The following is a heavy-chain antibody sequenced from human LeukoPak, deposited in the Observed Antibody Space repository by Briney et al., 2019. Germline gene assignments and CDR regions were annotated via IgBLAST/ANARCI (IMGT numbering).Heavy chain of an antibody. D-gene: IGHD1-26*01. CDR3: ARDRRGVPWSKGSYYFDY. Sequence: KTSETLSLTCTVSGGSISSGSYYWSWIRQPAGKGLEWIGRIYTSGSTNYNPSLKSRVTISVDTSKNQFSLKLSSVTAADTAVYYCARDRRGVPWSKGSYYFDYWGQGTLVTVSS. CDR2: IYTSGST. V-gene: IGHV4-61*02. J-gene: IGHJ4*02. CDR1: GGSISSGSYY.